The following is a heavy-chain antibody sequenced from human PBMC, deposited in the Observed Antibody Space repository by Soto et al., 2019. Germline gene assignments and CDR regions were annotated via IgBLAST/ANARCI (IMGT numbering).Heavy chain of an antibody. J-gene: IGHJ4*02. CDR1: GFTFSNYE. CDR3: ARGLRIYYDRSGLHY. D-gene: IGHD3-22*01. CDR2: ISYTGSTI. V-gene: IGHV3-48*03. Sequence: VGSLRLSGAASGFTFSNYEMNWVRQTRGKGLEWVSYISYTGSTIYYADSVRGRFTISTDNSKNSLYLQMNSLRAEDTAVYYCARGLRIYYDRSGLHYWGQGTLVTVS.